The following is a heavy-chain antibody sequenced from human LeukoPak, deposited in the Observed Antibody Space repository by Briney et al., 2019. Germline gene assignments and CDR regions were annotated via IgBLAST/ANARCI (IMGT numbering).Heavy chain of an antibody. CDR3: ASSHLYGSSWYLNGRFDD. D-gene: IGHD6-13*01. J-gene: IGHJ4*02. Sequence: GGSLRLSCAASGFTFSSYAMSWVRQAPGKGLEWVSAFSDSGGSTYYADSVKGRFTISRDNSKNTLYLQMNSLRAEDTAVYYCASSHLYGSSWYLNGRFDDWGQGTLVTVSS. V-gene: IGHV3-23*01. CDR1: GFTFSSYA. CDR2: FSDSGGST.